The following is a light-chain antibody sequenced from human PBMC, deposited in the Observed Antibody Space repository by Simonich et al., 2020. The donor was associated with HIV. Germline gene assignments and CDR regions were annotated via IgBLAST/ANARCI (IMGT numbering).Light chain of an antibody. Sequence: QSALTQPASVSGSPGQSITISCTGTSSDVGGYNSVSWYQQHPGKAPKLMIYDVSNRPPGVSSRFSGSKSGNTASLTISGLQAEDEADYHCSSYTSSSTVVFGGGTKVTVL. CDR3: SSYTSSSTVV. CDR2: DVS. J-gene: IGLJ2*01. CDR1: SSDVGGYNS. V-gene: IGLV2-14*03.